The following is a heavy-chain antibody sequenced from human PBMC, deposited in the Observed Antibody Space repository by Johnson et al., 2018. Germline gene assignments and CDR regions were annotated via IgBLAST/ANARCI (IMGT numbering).Heavy chain of an antibody. CDR2: ISWNSGSI. D-gene: IGHD6-19*01. Sequence: VQLVESGGGVVQPGRSLRLSCAASGFTFSSYGMHWVRQAPGKGLEWVSGISWNSGSIGYADSVKGRFTISRDNAKNSLYLQMNSLRAEDTAVYYCARDRGWYGSGTAYWGQGTLVTVXS. J-gene: IGHJ4*02. V-gene: IGHV3-9*01. CDR1: GFTFSSYG. CDR3: ARDRGWYGSGTAY.